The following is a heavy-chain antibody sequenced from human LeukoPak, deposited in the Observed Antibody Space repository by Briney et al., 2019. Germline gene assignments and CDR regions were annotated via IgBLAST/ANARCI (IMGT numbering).Heavy chain of an antibody. J-gene: IGHJ4*02. CDR3: ATGGLYDLLDY. Sequence: ASVNVSCKVSGYTLTELSMHWVRQAPGKGLEWMGGFEPADGEIIYAQKFQGRVTMTEDTSTATAFMELRSLRSEDTAVYYCATGGLYDLLDYWGQGTLVTVSS. V-gene: IGHV1-24*01. CDR2: FEPADGEI. CDR1: GYTLTELS. D-gene: IGHD3-9*01.